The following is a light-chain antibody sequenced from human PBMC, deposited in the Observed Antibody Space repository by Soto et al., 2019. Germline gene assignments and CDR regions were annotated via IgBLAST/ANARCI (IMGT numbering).Light chain of an antibody. CDR1: SSNIGSNA. CDR3: SSYTSSSTLV. Sequence: QSVLTQPPSASGTPGQRVTISCSGSSSNIGSNAVNWYQQLPGTAPKLLIYTYTQRPSGVPDRFSGSKSGNTASLTISGLQAEDEADYYCSSYTSSSTLVFGTGTKVTVL. J-gene: IGLJ1*01. V-gene: IGLV1-44*01. CDR2: TYT.